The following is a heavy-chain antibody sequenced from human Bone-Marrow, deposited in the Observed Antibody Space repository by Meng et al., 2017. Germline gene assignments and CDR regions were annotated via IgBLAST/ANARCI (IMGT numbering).Heavy chain of an antibody. CDR3: ARVNKYYYDSSGYSPYFDD. CDR2: IYPGDSDT. Sequence: GESLKISCKGSGYSFTSYWIGWVRQMPGKGLEWMGIIYPGDSDTRYSPSFQGQVTISADKSISTAYLQWSSLKASDTAMYYCARVNKYYYDSSGYSPYFDDWGQGTRVTVSS. CDR1: GYSFTSYW. J-gene: IGHJ4*02. D-gene: IGHD3-22*01. V-gene: IGHV5-51*01.